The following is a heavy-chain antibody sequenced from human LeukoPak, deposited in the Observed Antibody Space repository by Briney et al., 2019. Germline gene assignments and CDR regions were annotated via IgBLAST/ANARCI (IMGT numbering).Heavy chain of an antibody. J-gene: IGHJ4*02. CDR2: INPNSGGT. V-gene: IGHV1-2*02. CDR1: GYTFTGYY. Sequence: GASVKVSCKASGYTFTGYYMHWVRQAPGQGLEWMGWINPNSGGTNYAQTFQGRVTMTRDTSISTAYMELSRLRSDDTAVYYCASGNSGIFDYWGQGTLVTVSS. D-gene: IGHD4-23*01. CDR3: ASGNSGIFDY.